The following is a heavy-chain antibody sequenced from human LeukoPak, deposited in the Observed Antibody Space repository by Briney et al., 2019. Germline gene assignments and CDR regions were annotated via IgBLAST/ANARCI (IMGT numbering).Heavy chain of an antibody. D-gene: IGHD3-10*01. CDR2: IKQDGSEK. J-gene: IGHJ4*02. V-gene: IGHV3-7*03. CDR1: GFTFSTYW. Sequence: GGSLRLSCAASGFTFSTYWMSWVRQAPGKGLEWVANIKQDGSEKFYVDSVKGRFTISRDNAKNSMYLKMNSLRAEDTAVYYCARDDRIMVRGVPDYWGQGTQVTVSS. CDR3: ARDDRIMVRGVPDY.